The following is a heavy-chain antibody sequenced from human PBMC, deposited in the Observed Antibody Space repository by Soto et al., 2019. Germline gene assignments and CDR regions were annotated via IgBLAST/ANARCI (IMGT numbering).Heavy chain of an antibody. Sequence: XGSLGLSCAASGFTFSSYAMHWVRQAPGKGLEWVAVISYDGSNKYYADSVKGRFTISRDNSKNTLYLQMNSLRAEDTAVYYCARGWTRRDGYNVLFDYWGQGTLVTVSS. D-gene: IGHD5-12*01. J-gene: IGHJ4*02. CDR2: ISYDGSNK. CDR3: ARGWTRRDGYNVLFDY. V-gene: IGHV3-30-3*01. CDR1: GFTFSSYA.